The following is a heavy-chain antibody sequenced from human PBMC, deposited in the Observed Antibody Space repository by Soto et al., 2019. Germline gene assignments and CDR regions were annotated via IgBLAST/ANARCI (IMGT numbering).Heavy chain of an antibody. J-gene: IGHJ4*02. D-gene: IGHD3-16*02. CDR1: GFTFSSYG. Sequence: GGSLRLSCAASGFTFSSYGMHWVRQAPGKGLEWVAVISYDGSNKYYADSVKGRFTISRDNSKNTLYLQMNSLRAEDTAVYYCAKEGITFGGVIVMFDYWGQGTLVTVSS. CDR3: AKEGITFGGVIVMFDY. V-gene: IGHV3-30*18. CDR2: ISYDGSNK.